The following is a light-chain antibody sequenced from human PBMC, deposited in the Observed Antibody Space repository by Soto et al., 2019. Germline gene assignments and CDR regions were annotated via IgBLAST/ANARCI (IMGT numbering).Light chain of an antibody. Sequence: EIVLTQSPGTLSLSPGERATLSCRASQSVSRNLAWYRQTPGQAPRLLIYGASTRATDTPARFSGGGSGTDFNLTITTVEPADFAVYYCHQYGTAPLTFGPGTKVDIK. CDR2: GAS. J-gene: IGKJ3*01. V-gene: IGKV3-20*01. CDR3: HQYGTAPLT. CDR1: QSVSRN.